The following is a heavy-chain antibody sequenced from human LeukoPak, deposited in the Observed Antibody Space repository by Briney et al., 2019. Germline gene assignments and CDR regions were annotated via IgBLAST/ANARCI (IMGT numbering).Heavy chain of an antibody. D-gene: IGHD2-2*01. J-gene: IGHJ4*02. CDR2: INSDGSIT. CDR1: GFTLRSYW. CDR3: ARVTASWHPYIDY. Sequence: GGSLRLSCAASGFTLRSYWMHWFRQAPGEGLVWVSRINSDGSITTYADSVEGRFTISRDNTKNTLYLQMNSLRVEDTAVYYCARVTASWHPYIDYWGQGTLVTVSS. V-gene: IGHV3-74*01.